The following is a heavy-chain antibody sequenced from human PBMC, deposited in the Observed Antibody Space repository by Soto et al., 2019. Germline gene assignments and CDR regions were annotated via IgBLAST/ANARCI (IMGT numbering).Heavy chain of an antibody. Sequence: ASVKVSCKASGYTFFTYGISWVRQAPGHGLEWMGWISTYNDNTKYAQKFQGRVTMTADTSTSTAYMELTSLRSDDTAVYYCARDPATDYYDTSGYYQPLNWGQGTLVTVYS. J-gene: IGHJ4*02. D-gene: IGHD3-22*01. CDR3: ARDPATDYYDTSGYYQPLN. V-gene: IGHV1-18*01. CDR1: GYTFFTYG. CDR2: ISTYNDNT.